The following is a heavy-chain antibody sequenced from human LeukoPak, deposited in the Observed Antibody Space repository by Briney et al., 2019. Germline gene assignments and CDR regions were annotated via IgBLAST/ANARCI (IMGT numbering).Heavy chain of an antibody. CDR1: GGSISSYC. CDR3: ARGAHYFDY. Sequence: SETLSLTCTVSGGSISSYCWSWIRQPPGKGLEWIGYVFYIGSTDYNPSLKSRVTISVDTSKNQFSLKLSSVTAADTAVYYCARGAHYFDYWGQGTLVTVSS. J-gene: IGHJ4*02. CDR2: VFYIGST. V-gene: IGHV4-59*01.